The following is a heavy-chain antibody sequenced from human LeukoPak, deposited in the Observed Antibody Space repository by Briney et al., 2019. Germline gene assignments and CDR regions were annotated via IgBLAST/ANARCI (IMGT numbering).Heavy chain of an antibody. CDR2: IYYSGST. CDR3: ARDLNYGGNSGFDY. J-gene: IGHJ4*02. Sequence: SETLSLTCTVSGASIRANHHYWAWVRQHPGKGLEWIGHIYYSGSTYYNPSLKSRVTISADTSKNQFSLNLSSVTAADTAVYYCARDLNYGGNSGFDYWGQGTLVTVSS. CDR1: GASIRANHHY. D-gene: IGHD4-23*01. V-gene: IGHV4-31*03.